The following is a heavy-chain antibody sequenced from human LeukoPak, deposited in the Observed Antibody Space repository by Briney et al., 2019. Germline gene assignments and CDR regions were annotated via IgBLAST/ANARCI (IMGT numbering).Heavy chain of an antibody. CDR2: ISYDGSNK. V-gene: IGHV3-30*04. Sequence: GGSLRLSCVASGFTFSSYAMHWVRQAPGKGLEWVAVISYDGSNKYYADSVKGRFTISRDNSKNTLYLQMNSLRAEDTAVYYCARDYNPSGRYYFDYWGQGTLVTVSS. CDR3: ARDYNPSGRYYFDY. J-gene: IGHJ4*02. CDR1: GFTFSSYA. D-gene: IGHD1-14*01.